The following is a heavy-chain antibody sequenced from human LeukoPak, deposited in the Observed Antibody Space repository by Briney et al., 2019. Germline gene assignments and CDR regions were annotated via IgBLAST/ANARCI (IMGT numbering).Heavy chain of an antibody. V-gene: IGHV5-51*01. CDR3: ARSMVRGVITFDY. D-gene: IGHD3-10*01. CDR2: IYPGDSDT. J-gene: IGHJ4*02. CDR1: GYSFTSYW. Sequence: GESLKISCKGSGYSFTSYWIGWVRQMPGKGLEWMGIIYPGDSDTRYSPSFQGQVTISADKSISTAYLQRSSLKASDTAMYYCARSMVRGVITFDYWGQGTLVTVSS.